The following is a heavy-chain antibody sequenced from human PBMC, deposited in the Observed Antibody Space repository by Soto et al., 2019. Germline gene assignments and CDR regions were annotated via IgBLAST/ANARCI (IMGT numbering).Heavy chain of an antibody. V-gene: IGHV1-18*01. CDR2: ISAYNGNT. J-gene: IGHJ4*02. CDR1: GYTFTSYG. CDR3: ARGLEGDYDFDY. D-gene: IGHD4-17*01. Sequence: ASVKVSCKASGYTFTSYGISWVRLAPGQGLEWMGWISAYNGNTNYAQKLQGRVTMTTDTSTSTAHMELRSLRSDDTAVYYCARGLEGDYDFDYWGQGTLVTVSS.